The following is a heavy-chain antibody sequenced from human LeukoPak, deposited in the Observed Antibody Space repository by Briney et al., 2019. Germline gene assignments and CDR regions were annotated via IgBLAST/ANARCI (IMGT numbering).Heavy chain of an antibody. V-gene: IGHV3-33*01. D-gene: IGHD4-23*01. CDR1: GFPFRSYG. Sequence: PGGSLTLSCAASGFPFRSYGMHWAREAPGRGLEGVAVIWYDGSSKYYADSVKGRFTISRDNSKNTLYLQMNSLRAEDTAVYYCARAGTVVTRWFDPWGQGTLVTVSS. CDR2: IWYDGSSK. J-gene: IGHJ5*02. CDR3: ARAGTVVTRWFDP.